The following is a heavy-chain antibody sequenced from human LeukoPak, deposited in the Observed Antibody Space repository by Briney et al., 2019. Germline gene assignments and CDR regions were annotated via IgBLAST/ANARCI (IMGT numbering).Heavy chain of an antibody. J-gene: IGHJ3*02. D-gene: IGHD3-9*01. CDR2: IKSKTDGGTT. CDR1: GFTFSNAW. V-gene: IGHV3-15*01. CDR3: TTDPALYYDILTGYYNPNDPVDI. Sequence: GGSLRLSCAASGFTFSNAWMSWVRQAPGKGLEWVGRIKSKTDGGTTDYAAPVKGRFTISRDDSKTTLYLQMNSLKTEDTAVYYCTTDPALYYDILTGYYNPNDPVDIWGQGTMVTVSS.